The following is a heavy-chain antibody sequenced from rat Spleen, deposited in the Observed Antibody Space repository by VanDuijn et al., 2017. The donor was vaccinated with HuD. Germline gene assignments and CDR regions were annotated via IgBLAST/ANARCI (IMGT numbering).Heavy chain of an antibody. CDR3: ARHPNY. CDR2: ISYDGSST. Sequence: EVQLVESDGGLVQPGRSLKLSCAASGFTFSDYYMAWVRQAPTKGLEWVATISYDGSSTYYRDSVKGRFTISRDNAKSTLYLQMDSLRSEDTATYYCARHPNYWGQGVMVTVSS. V-gene: IGHV5-29*01. CDR1: GFTFSDYY. J-gene: IGHJ2*01.